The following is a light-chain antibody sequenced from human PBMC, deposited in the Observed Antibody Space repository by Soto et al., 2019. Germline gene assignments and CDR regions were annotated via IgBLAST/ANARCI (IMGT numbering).Light chain of an antibody. CDR1: QSVSSTY. J-gene: IGKJ5*01. V-gene: IGKV3-20*01. Sequence: DIVLTQSPGTLSLSPGERATLSCRASQSVSSTYLAWYQQKPGQAPRLLIYGASSRATGIPDRFSSSGSGTDFTLTISRLEPEDFAVYYCQQYGISPSTFGQGTRLAI. CDR3: QQYGISPST. CDR2: GAS.